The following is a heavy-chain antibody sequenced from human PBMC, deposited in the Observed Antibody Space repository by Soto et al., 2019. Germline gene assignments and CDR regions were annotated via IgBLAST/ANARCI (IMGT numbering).Heavy chain of an antibody. Sequence: PGGSLRLSCEASGFSFSSYAMIWVRQAPGEGLEWVSVISGSGGSSYFADSVKGRFTISRDNSKNMLYLEMSSLRAEDTAIYFCAKGSIEYSASIDYWGQGTLVTVSS. CDR2: ISGSGGSS. CDR1: GFSFSSYA. D-gene: IGHD4-4*01. V-gene: IGHV3-23*01. CDR3: AKGSIEYSASIDY. J-gene: IGHJ4*02.